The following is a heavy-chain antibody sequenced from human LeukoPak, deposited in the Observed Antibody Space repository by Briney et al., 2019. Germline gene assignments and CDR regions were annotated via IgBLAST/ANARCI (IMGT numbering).Heavy chain of an antibody. Sequence: ASVKVSCKASGYTFSSFGISWVRQAPGQGLDWMGWSSAYNGNTNYAQKFQGRVTMTTDTSTSTAYIEVRSLRSDDTAVYYCTRDLGVDTTMIFFDYWGQGSLVTVSS. CDR3: TRDLGVDTTMIFFDY. V-gene: IGHV1-18*01. CDR1: GYTFSSFG. D-gene: IGHD5-18*01. CDR2: SSAYNGNT. J-gene: IGHJ4*02.